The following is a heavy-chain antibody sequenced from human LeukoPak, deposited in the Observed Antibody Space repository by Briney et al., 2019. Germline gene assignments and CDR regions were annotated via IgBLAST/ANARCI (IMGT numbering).Heavy chain of an antibody. V-gene: IGHV1-18*01. D-gene: IGHD3-9*01. CDR2: ISAYNGNT. J-gene: IGHJ5*02. CDR1: GYTFTSYG. CDR3: ARKTTDYDILTGYRGYNWFDP. Sequence: GASVKVSCKASGYTFTSYGISWVRQAPGQGLEWMGWISAYNGNTNYAQKLQGRVTMTIDTSTSTAYMELRSLRSDDTAVYYCARKTTDYDILTGYRGYNWFDPWGQGTLVTVSS.